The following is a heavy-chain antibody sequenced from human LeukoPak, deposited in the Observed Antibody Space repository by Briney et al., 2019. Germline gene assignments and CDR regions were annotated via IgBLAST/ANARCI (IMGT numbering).Heavy chain of an antibody. Sequence: PSETLSLTCAVSGGSISSGGYSWSWVRQPPGKGLEWIVYIYHSGSTYYNPSLKSRVTISVDRSKNQFSLKLSSVTAADTAVYYCARLSRDGYNSPYYFDYWGQGTLVTVSS. CDR3: ARLSRDGYNSPYYFDY. V-gene: IGHV4-30-2*01. CDR1: GGSISSGGYS. CDR2: IYHSGST. D-gene: IGHD5-24*01. J-gene: IGHJ4*02.